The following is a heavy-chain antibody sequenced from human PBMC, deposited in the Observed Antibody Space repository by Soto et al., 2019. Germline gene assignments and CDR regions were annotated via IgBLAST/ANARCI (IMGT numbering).Heavy chain of an antibody. CDR3: AKPFDTSNWYDF. CDR1: GYSFTSYW. V-gene: IGHV5-51*01. J-gene: IGHJ5*01. D-gene: IGHD2-2*01. Sequence: GESLKISCNASGYSFTSYWIGWVRQMPGKGLELRGIIYPEDSDTRYSPSFRGQLTISADKSITTAYLQWSSLRASDTAMYYSAKPFDTSNWYDFWGQGTLVTVSS. CDR2: IYPEDSDT.